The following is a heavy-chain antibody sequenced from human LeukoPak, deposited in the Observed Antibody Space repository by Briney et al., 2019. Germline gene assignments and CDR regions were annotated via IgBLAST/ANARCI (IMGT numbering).Heavy chain of an antibody. D-gene: IGHD2/OR15-2a*01. CDR2: INHSGST. CDR1: GGSISSSNW. V-gene: IGHV4-4*02. J-gene: IGHJ5*02. Sequence: PSGTLSLTCAVSGGSISSSNWWSWVRQPPGKGLEWIGEINHSGSTNYNPSLKSRVTISVDTSKIQFSLKLNSVTAADTAVYYCARHPRIGRGQWFDPWGQGTLVSVSS. CDR3: ARHPRIGRGQWFDP.